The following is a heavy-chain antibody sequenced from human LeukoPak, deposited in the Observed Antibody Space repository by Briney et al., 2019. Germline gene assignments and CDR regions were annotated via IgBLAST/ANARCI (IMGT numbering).Heavy chain of an antibody. CDR3: ASQDHYGGSFDY. D-gene: IGHD4-17*01. CDR1: GFTFSSYG. J-gene: IGHJ4*02. Sequence: GRSLRLSCAASGFTFSSYGMHWVRQAPGKGLEWVAVIWYDGSNKYYADSVKGRFTISRDNSKNTLYLQMNSLRAEDTAVYYCASQDHYGGSFDYWGQGTLVTVSS. CDR2: IWYDGSNK. V-gene: IGHV3-33*01.